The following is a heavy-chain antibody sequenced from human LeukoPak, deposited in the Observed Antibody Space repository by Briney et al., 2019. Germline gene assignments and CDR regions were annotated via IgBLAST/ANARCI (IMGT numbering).Heavy chain of an antibody. CDR2: ISAYNGNT. D-gene: IGHD5-24*01. J-gene: IGHJ5*02. CDR1: GYTFTSYG. CDR3: ARGKGVATKERYNWFDP. Sequence: GASVKVSCKASGYTFTSYGISWARQAPGQGLEWMGWISAYNGNTNYAQKLQGRVTMTTDTSTSTAYMELRSLRSDDTAVYYCARGKGVATKERYNWFDPWGQGTLVTVSS. V-gene: IGHV1-18*01.